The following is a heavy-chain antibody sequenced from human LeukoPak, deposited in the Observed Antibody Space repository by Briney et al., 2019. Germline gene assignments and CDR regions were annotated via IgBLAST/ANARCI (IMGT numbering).Heavy chain of an antibody. CDR3: AKDGAQYSSGPECDP. J-gene: IGHJ5*02. Sequence: GGSLRLSCSASGLHFSGTAMSWVRQAPGKGLEWVSAISHDGMNAYYADSVKGRFTISRDNSKKTVSLEMSSLTAADTGVYYCAKDGAQYSSGPECDPRGQGALVTVSP. V-gene: IGHV3-23*01. D-gene: IGHD6-19*01. CDR2: ISHDGMNA. CDR1: GLHFSGTA.